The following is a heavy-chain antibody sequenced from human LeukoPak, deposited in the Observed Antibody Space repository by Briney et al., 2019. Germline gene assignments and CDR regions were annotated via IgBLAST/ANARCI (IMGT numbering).Heavy chain of an antibody. V-gene: IGHV4-4*02. J-gene: IGHJ4*02. CDR2: IYHSGST. CDR3: ARGQYGDYLDY. Sequence: SGTLSLTCAVSGGSISSSNWWSWVRQPPGKGLEWIGEIYHSGSTNYNPSLKSRLTISVDTSKNQFSLKLSSVTAADTAVYYCARGQYGDYLDYWGQGTLVTVSS. CDR1: GGSISSSNW. D-gene: IGHD4-17*01.